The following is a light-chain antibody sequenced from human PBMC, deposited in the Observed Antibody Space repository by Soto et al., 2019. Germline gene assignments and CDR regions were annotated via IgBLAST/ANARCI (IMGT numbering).Light chain of an antibody. CDR2: AAS. Sequence: DIQMTQSPSSLSASVGDRVTITCRASQSISSYLNWYQQKPGKAPKLLIYAASSVQSGVPSRFSGSGSGTDFTLTISSLQPEDFATYYCQQSYSMFRTFGGGTKVEIK. J-gene: IGKJ4*01. CDR1: QSISSY. CDR3: QQSYSMFRT. V-gene: IGKV1-39*01.